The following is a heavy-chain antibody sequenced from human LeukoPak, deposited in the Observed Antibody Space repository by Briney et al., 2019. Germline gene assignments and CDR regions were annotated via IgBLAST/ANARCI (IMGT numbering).Heavy chain of an antibody. CDR1: GGSLSGYY. V-gene: IGHV4-4*09. CDR2: IYSSGTT. D-gene: IGHD1-1*01. CDR3: ARRISSWNVYIDK. Sequence: SETLPLTYTVSGGSLSGYYWSWIRQTPGKGLEWIGYIYSSGTTNYNRSLQSRVIISLDTPKNQFSLSVTSVTAADTAMYFCARRISSWNVYIDKWGQGIQVTVSS. J-gene: IGHJ4*02.